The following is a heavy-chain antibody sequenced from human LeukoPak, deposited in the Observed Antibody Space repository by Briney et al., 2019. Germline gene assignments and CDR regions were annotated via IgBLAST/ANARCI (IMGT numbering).Heavy chain of an antibody. V-gene: IGHV1-24*01. D-gene: IGHD6-13*01. CDR3: ATDGYSSSWPTPN. J-gene: IGHJ4*02. Sequence: ASVKVSCKASGYTFTSYGISWVRQAPGQGLEWMGGFDPEDGETIYAQKFQGRVTMTEDTSTDTAYMELSSLRSEDTAVYYCATDGYSSSWPTPNWGQGTLVTVSS. CDR2: FDPEDGET. CDR1: GYTFTSYG.